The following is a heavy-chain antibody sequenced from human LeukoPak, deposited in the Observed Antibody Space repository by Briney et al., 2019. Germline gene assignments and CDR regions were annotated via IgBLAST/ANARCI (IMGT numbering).Heavy chain of an antibody. CDR2: IYDSGST. CDR3: ATHRRSGSGGSENAFEI. CDR1: GGSTSSSTYF. J-gene: IGHJ3*02. V-gene: IGHV4-39*01. D-gene: IGHD5-12*01. Sequence: SETLSLTCTVSGGSTSSSTYFWDWIRQPPGEGLEWIGNIYDSGSTHYNPSLKSRVTISVDTSKNQFSLKLNSVTAADTAVYYCATHRRSGSGGSENAFEIWGLGTMVTVSS.